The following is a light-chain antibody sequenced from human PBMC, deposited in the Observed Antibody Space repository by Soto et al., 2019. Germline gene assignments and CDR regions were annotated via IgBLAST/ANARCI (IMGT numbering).Light chain of an antibody. V-gene: IGKV1-5*03. J-gene: IGKJ1*01. Sequence: DIQMTPSPSTLSASVGDRVTITCRASQSINIWLAWYQQKPGRAPKLLIYKASTLESGVPSRFSGSGSGTEFTLTISSLQPDDFATYYCQQYNVYWTFGQGTKVEIK. CDR1: QSINIW. CDR3: QQYNVYWT. CDR2: KAS.